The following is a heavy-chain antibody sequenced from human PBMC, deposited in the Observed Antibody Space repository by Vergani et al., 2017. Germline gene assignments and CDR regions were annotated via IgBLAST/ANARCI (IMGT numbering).Heavy chain of an antibody. J-gene: IGHJ4*02. Sequence: VQLQESGPGLVKPSQTLSLTCTVSGGSISSGGYYMSWVRQAPGKGLEWVSVIYSGGSTYYADSVKGRFTISRDNSKNTLYLQMNSLRAEDTAVYYCARGGRGPFDYWGQGTLVTVSS. CDR3: ARGGRGPFDY. CDR1: GGSISSGGYY. CDR2: IYSGGST. V-gene: IGHV3-53*01. D-gene: IGHD3-16*01.